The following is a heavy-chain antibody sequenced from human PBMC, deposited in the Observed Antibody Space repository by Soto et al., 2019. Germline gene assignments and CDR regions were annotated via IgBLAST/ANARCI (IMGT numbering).Heavy chain of an antibody. CDR2: INHSGST. CDR3: ARGGHSRSGRVLDY. CDR1: GGSFSGYY. J-gene: IGHJ4*02. D-gene: IGHD1-26*01. Sequence: PSGTLSLTCAVYGGSFSGYYWSWIRQPPGKGLEWIGEINHSGSTNYNPSLKSRVTISVDTSKNQFSLKLSSVTAADTAVYYCARGGHSRSGRVLDYWGQGTLVTVSS. V-gene: IGHV4-34*01.